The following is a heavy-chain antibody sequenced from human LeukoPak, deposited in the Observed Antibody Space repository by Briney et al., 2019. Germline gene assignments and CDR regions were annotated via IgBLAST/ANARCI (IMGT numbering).Heavy chain of an antibody. CDR3: ARDLYYDSSGYGDY. Sequence: PGGSLRLSCAASGFTFSSYEMNWVRQAPGKGLEWVSYISSSGSTIYYADSVKGRFTISRDNAKNSLYLQMNSRRAEDTAVYYCARDLYYDSSGYGDYWGQGTLVTVSS. J-gene: IGHJ4*02. CDR1: GFTFSSYE. V-gene: IGHV3-48*03. CDR2: ISSSGSTI. D-gene: IGHD3-22*01.